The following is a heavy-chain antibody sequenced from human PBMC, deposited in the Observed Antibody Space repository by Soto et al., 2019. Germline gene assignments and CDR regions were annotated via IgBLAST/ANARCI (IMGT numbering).Heavy chain of an antibody. Sequence: QLQLQESGSGLVKPSQTLFLTCAVSGGSISSGAYSWSWIRQPPGKGVEWIGYIYQSGITYYNPSLKSRVTISVDRSKNHFSLKLSYVTAAGTAVYYCARGGNWNYEGGWFDPWGQGTLVTVSS. V-gene: IGHV4-30-2*01. D-gene: IGHD1-7*01. J-gene: IGHJ5*02. CDR2: IYQSGIT. CDR3: ARGGNWNYEGGWFDP. CDR1: GGSISSGAYS.